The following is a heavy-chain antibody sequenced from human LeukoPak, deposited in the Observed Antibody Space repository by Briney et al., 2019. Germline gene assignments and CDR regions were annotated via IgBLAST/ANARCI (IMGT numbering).Heavy chain of an antibody. D-gene: IGHD5-18*01. J-gene: IGHJ4*02. CDR3: AKERGYSYGPTGY. Sequence: GGSLKLSCATSGFTFSSYAMSWVRQAPGKGLEWVSAISGSGGSTYYADSVKGRFTISRDNSKNTLYLQMNSLRAEDTAVYYCAKERGYSYGPTGYWGQGTLVTVSS. CDR2: ISGSGGST. CDR1: GFTFSSYA. V-gene: IGHV3-23*01.